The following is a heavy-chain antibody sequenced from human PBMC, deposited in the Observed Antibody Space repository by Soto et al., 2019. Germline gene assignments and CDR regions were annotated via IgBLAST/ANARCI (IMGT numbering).Heavy chain of an antibody. Sequence: SVKVSCKASGGTFSSYAISWVRQAPGQGLEWMGGIIPIFGTANYAQKFQGRVTITADESTSTAYMELSSLRSEDTAVYYCARVGGREMATIPHEDYYYYGMAVWGQGTTVTVSS. CDR2: IIPIFGTA. D-gene: IGHD3-16*01. CDR1: GGTFSSYA. V-gene: IGHV1-69*13. CDR3: ARVGGREMATIPHEDYYYYGMAV. J-gene: IGHJ6*02.